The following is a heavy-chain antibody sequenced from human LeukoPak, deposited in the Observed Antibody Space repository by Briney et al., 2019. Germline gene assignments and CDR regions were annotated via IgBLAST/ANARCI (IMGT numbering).Heavy chain of an antibody. CDR3: ARDLPEYDILTGYPWGKYYYYYYMDV. J-gene: IGHJ6*03. D-gene: IGHD3-9*01. CDR1: GFTFTTYG. CDR2: ISSSGSTI. Sequence: GGTLRLSCSASGFTFTTYGMNWVRQAPGKGLEWVSYISSSGSTIYYADSVKGRFTISRDNAKNSLYLQMNSLRAEDTAVYYCARDLPEYDILTGYPWGKYYYYYYMDVWGKGTTVTVSS. V-gene: IGHV3-48*04.